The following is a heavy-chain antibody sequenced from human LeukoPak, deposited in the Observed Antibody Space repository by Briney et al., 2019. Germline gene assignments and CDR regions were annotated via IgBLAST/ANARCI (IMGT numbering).Heavy chain of an antibody. V-gene: IGHV4-34*01. CDR3: ARGRKAGLRGFDY. D-gene: IGHD6-19*01. CDR1: GGSFSGYY. CDR2: ISHSGST. J-gene: IGHJ4*02. Sequence: SETLSLTCAVYGGSFSGYYWSWIRQPPGKGLEWIGEISHSGSTNYNPSLKSRVTISVDTSKNQFSLKLSSVTAADTAVYYCARGRKAGLRGFDYWGQGTLVTVSS.